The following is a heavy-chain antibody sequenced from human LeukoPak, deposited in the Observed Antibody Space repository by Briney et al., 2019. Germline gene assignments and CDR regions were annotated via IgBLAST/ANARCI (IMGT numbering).Heavy chain of an antibody. V-gene: IGHV3-23*01. J-gene: IGHJ6*03. CDR1: GFSFITYA. D-gene: IGHD1-26*01. CDR3: VKGSGTHYYFYYMDV. Sequence: GGSRRLSCAASGFSFITYAMNWVRQAPGKGLEWVSGISGTGSAVGYADSVKGRFTVSRDTSKRTVYLQMSGLRVDDTAVYYCVKGSGTHYYFYYMDVWGKGTHVTVSS. CDR2: ISGTGSAV.